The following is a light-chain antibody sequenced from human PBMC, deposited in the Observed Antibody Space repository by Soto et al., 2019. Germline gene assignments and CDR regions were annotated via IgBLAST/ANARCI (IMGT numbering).Light chain of an antibody. J-gene: IGKJ4*01. CDR3: QQYNSYSLT. CDR1: QTVGVR. Sequence: EIVLTQSPATLSSSPGERATLSCRASQTVGVRLAWYQHKPGQAPRLIIYEASNRAAGIPARFSGSGSGTEFTLTISSLQPDDFATYYCQQYNSYSLTFGGGTKVDIK. CDR2: EAS. V-gene: IGKV3-11*01.